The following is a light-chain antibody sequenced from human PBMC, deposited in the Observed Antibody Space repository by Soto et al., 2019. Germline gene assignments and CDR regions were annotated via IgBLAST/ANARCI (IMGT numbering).Light chain of an antibody. CDR1: SRDIGTSPY. Sequence: QSALTQPASMSGSPGQSITISCTGTSRDIGTSPYVSWYQQYPGKAPKRMIYDVNNRPSGVSYRFSGSKSGYTASLTISGLQAEDEAVYYCTSYTTSNTLALGGGTKLTVL. V-gene: IGLV2-14*01. J-gene: IGLJ2*01. CDR3: TSYTTSNTLA. CDR2: DVN.